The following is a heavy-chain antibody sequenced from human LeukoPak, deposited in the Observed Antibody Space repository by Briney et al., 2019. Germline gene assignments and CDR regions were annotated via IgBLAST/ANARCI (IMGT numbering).Heavy chain of an antibody. CDR2: IYYSGSP. D-gene: IGHD3-10*01. V-gene: IGHV4-39*07. CDR1: GGSISSSSYY. CDR3: AKRGMVRGAHFDY. J-gene: IGHJ4*02. Sequence: SETLSLTCTVSGGSISSSSYYWGWIGQPPGKGLEWIGSIYYSGSPYYNPSLKSRVTISVDTSKNQFSVTLSSVNAADTAVYYCAKRGMVRGAHFDYWGQGTLVTVSS.